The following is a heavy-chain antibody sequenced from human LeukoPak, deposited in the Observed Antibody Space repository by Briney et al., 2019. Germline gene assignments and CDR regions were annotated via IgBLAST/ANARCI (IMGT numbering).Heavy chain of an antibody. D-gene: IGHD3-10*01. Sequence: SETLSLTCTVSGGSVSSGSYYWTWIRQPPGKGLEWIEYIYYSGSTNYNPSLKSRVTISIDTSRNQFSLKLSSVTAADTAVYYCARDSGSGSYYPDYWGQGTLVTVSS. CDR3: ARDSGSGSYYPDY. V-gene: IGHV4-61*01. CDR2: IYYSGST. J-gene: IGHJ4*02. CDR1: GGSVSSGSYY.